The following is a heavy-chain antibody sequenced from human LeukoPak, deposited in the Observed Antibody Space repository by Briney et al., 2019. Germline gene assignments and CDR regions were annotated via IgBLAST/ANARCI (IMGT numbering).Heavy chain of an antibody. V-gene: IGHV1-69*04. D-gene: IGHD3-22*01. J-gene: IGHJ3*02. CDR3: ARDYYDSSGYIPNGAFDI. Sequence: SVKVSCKASGGTFSSYTISWVRQAPGQGLEWMGRIIPILGIANYAQKFQGRVTITADKSTSTAYMELSSLRSEDTAVYYCARDYYDSSGYIPNGAFDIWGQGTVVTVSS. CDR2: IIPILGIA. CDR1: GGTFSSYT.